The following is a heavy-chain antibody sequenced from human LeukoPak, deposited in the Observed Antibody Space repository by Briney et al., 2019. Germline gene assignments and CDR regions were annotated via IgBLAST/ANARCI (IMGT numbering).Heavy chain of an antibody. CDR1: GGSISSYY. V-gene: IGHV4-59*01. J-gene: IGHJ2*01. CDR3: ARSFLGDWYFDL. CDR2: IYYSGST. D-gene: IGHD1-26*01. Sequence: SETLSLTCTVSGGSISSYYWSWIRHPPGMGLEWIGCIYYSGSTNYNPSLKSRVTISVDTSKDQFSLRLTSVTAADTAVYYCARSFLGDWYFDLWGRGTLVTVSS.